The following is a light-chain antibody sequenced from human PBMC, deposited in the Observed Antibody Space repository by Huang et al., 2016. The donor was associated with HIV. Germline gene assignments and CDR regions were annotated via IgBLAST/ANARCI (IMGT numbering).Light chain of an antibody. J-gene: IGKJ1*01. CDR3: QQYNNWPWT. V-gene: IGKV3-15*01. CDR2: GAS. CDR1: QSVSSN. Sequence: EKVMTQSPATLSVSPGERATLSCRASQSVSSNLAWYQQKPGQAPRLLMYGASTRANGSPARFSGSGSGTEFTLTISSLQSEDFAVYYCQQYNNWPWTFGQGTKVEIK.